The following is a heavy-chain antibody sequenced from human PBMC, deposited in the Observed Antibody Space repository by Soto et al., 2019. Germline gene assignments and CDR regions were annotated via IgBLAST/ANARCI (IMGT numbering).Heavy chain of an antibody. CDR3: TTDPSQGYYYDSSGPRPFDY. Sequence: GGSLRLSCAASGFTFSNAWMSWVRQAPGKGLEWVGRIKSKTDGGTTDYAAPVKGRFTISRDDSKNTLYLQMNSLKTEDTAVYYCTTDPSQGYYYDSSGPRPFDYWGQGTLVTVSS. V-gene: IGHV3-15*01. D-gene: IGHD3-22*01. CDR2: IKSKTDGGTT. CDR1: GFTFSNAW. J-gene: IGHJ4*02.